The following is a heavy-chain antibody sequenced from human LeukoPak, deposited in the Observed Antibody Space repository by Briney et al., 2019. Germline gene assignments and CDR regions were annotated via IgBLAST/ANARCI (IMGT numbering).Heavy chain of an antibody. Sequence: KPSETLSLTCTVSGGSVSSGNYYWSWIRQPPGKGLEWIGYIYYSGSTSYNPSLKSRVTISLDTSKNQFSLKLSSVTAADTAVYYCARGAPNYYGSGNSIGDFDYWGQGTLVTVSS. CDR2: IYYSGST. CDR3: ARGAPNYYGSGNSIGDFDY. V-gene: IGHV4-61*01. D-gene: IGHD3-10*01. J-gene: IGHJ4*02. CDR1: GGSVSSGNYY.